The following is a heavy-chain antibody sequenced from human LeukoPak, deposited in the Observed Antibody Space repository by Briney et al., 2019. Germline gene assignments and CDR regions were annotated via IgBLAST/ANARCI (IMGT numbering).Heavy chain of an antibody. Sequence: SGGSLRLSCAASGFTFSSYSMNWVRQAPGKGLEWVSAISSSSSYIYYADSVKGRFTISRDNAKNSLYLQMNSLRAEDTAVYYFARSLGTVRYFDWLLWLDYWGQGALVTVSS. CDR3: ARSLGTVRYFDWLLWLDY. V-gene: IGHV3-21*01. J-gene: IGHJ4*02. D-gene: IGHD3-9*01. CDR1: GFTFSSYS. CDR2: ISSSSSYI.